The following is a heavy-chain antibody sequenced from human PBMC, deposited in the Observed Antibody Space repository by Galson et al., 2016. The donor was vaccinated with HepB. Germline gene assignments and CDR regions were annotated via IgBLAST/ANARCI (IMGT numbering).Heavy chain of an antibody. J-gene: IGHJ5*01. Sequence: PALVKPTQTLTLTCNFSGFSLGTSGVGVGWIRQPPGQALEWLALIYWDGERRYSPSLQGRLTITKDTSENQVVLTMTNMNSADTGTYYCARRPVRFSHVFDPWGQGTLVTVSS. CDR2: IYWDGER. V-gene: IGHV2-5*02. CDR3: ARRPVRFSHVFDP. D-gene: IGHD4-17*01. CDR1: GFSLGTSGVG.